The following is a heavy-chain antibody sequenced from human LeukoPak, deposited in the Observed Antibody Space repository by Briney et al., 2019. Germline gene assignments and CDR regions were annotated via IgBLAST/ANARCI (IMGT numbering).Heavy chain of an antibody. Sequence: PSETLSLTXAVYGGSFSGYYWSWIRQPPGKGLEWIGEINHSGSTNYNPSLKSRVTISVDTSKNQFSLKLSSVTAADTAVYYCARGERTYYDFWSGSPPHYWGQGTLVTVSS. CDR2: INHSGST. CDR3: ARGERTYYDFWSGSPPHY. V-gene: IGHV4-34*01. J-gene: IGHJ4*02. D-gene: IGHD3-3*01. CDR1: GGSFSGYY.